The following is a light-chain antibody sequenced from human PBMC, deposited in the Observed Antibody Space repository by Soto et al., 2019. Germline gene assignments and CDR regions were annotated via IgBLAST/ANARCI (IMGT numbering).Light chain of an antibody. CDR3: AAWDASLDGYV. CDR1: SSNLGDNA. Sequence: QSVLTQPPSASGTPGQRVTISCSTSSSNLGDNAVNWYQHVPGTAPKLLIYSYDQRPSGVPDRFSGPKSGTSASLAISGLQSEDEADYYCAAWDASLDGYVFGTGTKV. V-gene: IGLV1-44*01. CDR2: SYD. J-gene: IGLJ1*01.